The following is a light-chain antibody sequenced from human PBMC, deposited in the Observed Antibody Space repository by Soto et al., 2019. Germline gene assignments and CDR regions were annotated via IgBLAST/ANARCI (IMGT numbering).Light chain of an antibody. V-gene: IGLV2-14*01. CDR1: SSDIGRYNY. CDR3: SSYISSSTYV. CDR2: GVS. Sequence: QSVLTQPASVSGSPGQSITISCTGTSSDIGRYNYVSWYQQYPGKAPKFMIYGVSNRPSGVSNRFSGSKSGNTASLTISGLQAEEEADYYCSSYISSSTYVFGPGTKVTVL. J-gene: IGLJ1*01.